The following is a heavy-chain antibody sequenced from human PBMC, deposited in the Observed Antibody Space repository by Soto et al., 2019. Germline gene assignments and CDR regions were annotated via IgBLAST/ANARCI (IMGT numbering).Heavy chain of an antibody. V-gene: IGHV3-11*01. D-gene: IGHD3-10*01. Sequence: GSLRLSCAASGFTFSDSYMTWIRQAPGKGLEWISYISGSGDTIYYADSVKGRFTVSRDNAKNSLYLQMNSLRAEDTAVYYCASDPYYYASEYWGQGTLGTVSS. CDR3: ASDPYYYASEY. J-gene: IGHJ4*02. CDR1: GFTFSDSY. CDR2: ISGSGDTI.